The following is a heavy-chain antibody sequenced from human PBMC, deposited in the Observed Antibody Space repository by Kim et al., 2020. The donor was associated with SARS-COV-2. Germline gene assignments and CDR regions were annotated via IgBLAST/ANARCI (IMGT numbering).Heavy chain of an antibody. CDR1: GFTFSSYG. J-gene: IGHJ6*02. D-gene: IGHD6-25*01. CDR3: ARDRGIAAIIARGMDV. CDR2: IWYDGSNK. V-gene: IGHV3-33*01. Sequence: GGSLRLSCAASGFTFSSYGMHWVRQAPGKGLEWVAVIWYDGSNKYYADSVKGRFTISRDNSKNTLYLQMNSLRAEDTAVYYCARDRGIAAIIARGMDVWGQGTPVTVSS.